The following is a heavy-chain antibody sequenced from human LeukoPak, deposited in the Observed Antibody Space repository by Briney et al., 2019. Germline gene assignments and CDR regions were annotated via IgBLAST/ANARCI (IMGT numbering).Heavy chain of an antibody. V-gene: IGHV4-4*08. CDR1: GVSISSYY. D-gene: IGHD3-16*01. CDR3: ARGAGHYDYVWGSYYFDY. J-gene: IGHJ4*02. CDR2: IYTSGST. Sequence: SETLSLTCTVSGVSISSYYWSWIRQPPGKGLEWIGRIYTSGSTNYNPSLKSRVTISVDTSKNQFSLKLSSVTAADTAVYYCARGAGHYDYVWGSYYFDYWGQGTLVTVSS.